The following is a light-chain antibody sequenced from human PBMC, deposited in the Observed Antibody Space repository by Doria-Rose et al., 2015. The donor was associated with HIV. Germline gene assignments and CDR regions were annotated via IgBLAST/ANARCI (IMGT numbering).Light chain of an antibody. Sequence: DIVLTQTPPSLPVAPRGIACPSCTYSHCPRHRNGHKQLCWYLQKPGQSPQLLIYLGSNRASGVPDRFSGSGSGTDSTLKISRVEGEDVGIYYCMQPLQIPPTFGQGTRLEIK. V-gene: IGKV2-28*01. CDR3: MQPLQIPPT. CDR1: HCPRHRNGHKQ. CDR2: LGS. J-gene: IGKJ5*01.